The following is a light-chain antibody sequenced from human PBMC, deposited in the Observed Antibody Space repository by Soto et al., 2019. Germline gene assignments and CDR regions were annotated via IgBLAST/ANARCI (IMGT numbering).Light chain of an antibody. Sequence: QSVLTQSPSASASLGASVKLTCTLDSGHSNYAIAWHQQKPEKGPRFLMKVNTDGSHSRGAGVPDRFSGSSSGTERHLTISSLQSEDEADYYCQTYYSGSWVFGGGTKLTVL. CDR3: QTYYSGSWV. V-gene: IGLV4-69*02. CDR1: SGHSNYA. J-gene: IGLJ3*02. CDR2: VNTDGSH.